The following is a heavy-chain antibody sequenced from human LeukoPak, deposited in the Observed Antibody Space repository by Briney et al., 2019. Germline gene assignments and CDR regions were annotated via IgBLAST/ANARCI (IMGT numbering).Heavy chain of an antibody. CDR3: AREGRNWFDP. V-gene: IGHV1-69*05. J-gene: IGHJ5*02. CDR2: IIPIFGTA. Sequence: GASVKVSCKASAYTFTNYGIAWVRQAPGQGLEWMGRIIPIFGTANYAQKFQGRVTITTDESTSTAYMELSSLRSEDTAVYYCAREGRNWFDPWGQGTLVTVSS. CDR1: AYTFTNYG.